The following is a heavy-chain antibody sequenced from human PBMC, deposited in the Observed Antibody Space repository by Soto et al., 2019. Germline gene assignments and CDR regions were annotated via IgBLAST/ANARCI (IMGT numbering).Heavy chain of an antibody. V-gene: IGHV5-51*01. CDR2: IYPGDSDT. CDR3: SREVYEERQRQYYYFGMDV. Sequence: GESLKISCKGSGYSFTSYWIGWVRQMPGKGLEWMGIIYPGDSDTRYSPSFQGQVTISADKSISTAYLQMNSLRDDDAAVYYCSREVYEERQRQYYYFGMDVWGQGTTVTVSS. J-gene: IGHJ6*02. CDR1: GYSFTSYW. D-gene: IGHD1-1*01.